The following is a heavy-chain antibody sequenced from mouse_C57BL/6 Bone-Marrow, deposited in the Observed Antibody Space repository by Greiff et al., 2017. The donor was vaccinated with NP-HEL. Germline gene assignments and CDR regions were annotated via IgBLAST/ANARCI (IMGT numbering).Heavy chain of an antibody. CDR1: GYTFTDYN. Sequence: VQLQQSGPELVKPGASVKIPCKASGYTFTDYNMDWVKQSHGKSLEWIGDINPNNGGTIYNQKFKGKATLTVDKSSSTAYMELRSLTSEDTAVYYCARDYGNYRQGYFDVWGTGTTVTVSS. D-gene: IGHD2-1*01. CDR3: ARDYGNYRQGYFDV. CDR2: INPNNGGT. J-gene: IGHJ1*03. V-gene: IGHV1-18*01.